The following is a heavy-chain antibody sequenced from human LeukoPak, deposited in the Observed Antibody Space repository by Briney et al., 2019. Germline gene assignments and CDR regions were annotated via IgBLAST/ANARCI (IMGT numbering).Heavy chain of an antibody. J-gene: IGHJ3*02. D-gene: IGHD4-17*01. Sequence: GGSLRLSCTASGFSFSTYWMTWVRQAPGKGLEWVANIKQDGSDRYYLDSVKGRFTISRDNAKKSLYLEMDGLRAEDTAVYFCARDQGTTMTSYAFDIWGQGTMVTVSS. CDR3: ARDQGTTMTSYAFDI. V-gene: IGHV3-7*01. CDR2: IKQDGSDR. CDR1: GFSFSTYW.